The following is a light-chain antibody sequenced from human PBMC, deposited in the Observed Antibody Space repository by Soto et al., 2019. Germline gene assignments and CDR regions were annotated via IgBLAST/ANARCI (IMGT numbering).Light chain of an antibody. V-gene: IGKV3-11*01. CDR2: DAS. J-gene: IGKJ4*01. Sequence: EIVFTQSPATLSLSPGERATLSCRASQSVGSSVAWYQQKPGQAPRLLIYDASNSATGIPARFSGSGSGAGFTLTISRLEPEDFAVYYCQQRSNWPPLTFGGGTKVEIK. CDR1: QSVGSS. CDR3: QQRSNWPPLT.